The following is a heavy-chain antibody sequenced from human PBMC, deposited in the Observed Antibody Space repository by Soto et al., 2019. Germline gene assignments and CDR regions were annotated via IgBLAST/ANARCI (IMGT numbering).Heavy chain of an antibody. CDR2: INHSGST. V-gene: IGHV4-34*01. D-gene: IGHD2-15*01. CDR3: ARGEGVVVVAATLRYYYYYMDV. CDR1: GGSFSGYY. Sequence: QVQLQQWGAGLLKPSETLSLTCAVYGGSFSGYYWSWIRQPPGKGLERIGEINHSGSTNYNPSLKSRVTISVDTSKNQFSLKLSSVTAADTAVYYCARGEGVVVVAATLRYYYYYMDVWGKGTTVTVSS. J-gene: IGHJ6*03.